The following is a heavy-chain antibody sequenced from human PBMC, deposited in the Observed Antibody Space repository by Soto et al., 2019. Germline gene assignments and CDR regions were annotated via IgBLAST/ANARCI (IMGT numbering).Heavy chain of an antibody. CDR2: IYSGGST. Sequence: GGSLRLSCVAAGFTFSSYYMSCVRQAPGKGLEWVSVIYSGGSTHYADSVKGRFTISRDNSKNTLHLQMNSLRAEDTAVYYCARDRIGYYYYGMDVWGQGTTVTVSS. J-gene: IGHJ6*02. CDR3: ARDRIGYYYYGMDV. CDR1: GFTFSSYY. V-gene: IGHV3-66*01. D-gene: IGHD1-26*01.